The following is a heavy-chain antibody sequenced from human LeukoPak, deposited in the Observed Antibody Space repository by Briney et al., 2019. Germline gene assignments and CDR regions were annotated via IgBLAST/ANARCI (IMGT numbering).Heavy chain of an antibody. V-gene: IGHV3-23*01. CDR1: GLTFGSYT. CDR2: ITATGSRT. J-gene: IGHJ4*02. Sequence: GGSLRLSCAASGLTFGSYTMSWVRQAPGKGLEWVSGITATGSRTYYADSVKGRFTISRDSSKNTLYLRLNSLGVDDTAVYYCATSMGGGNIDYWGQGTLVTVSS. D-gene: IGHD3-16*01. CDR3: ATSMGGGNIDY.